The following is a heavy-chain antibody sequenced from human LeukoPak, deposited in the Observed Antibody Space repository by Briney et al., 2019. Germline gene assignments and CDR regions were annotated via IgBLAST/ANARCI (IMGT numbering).Heavy chain of an antibody. J-gene: IGHJ4*02. Sequence: GGSLRLSCAASGFTFSNYAMSWVRQAPGKGLESVSAISSGGGSTYYADSVKGRFTISRDNSKNTLYLQMNSLRAEDTAVYYCAKIILRSGFLDYWGQGTLVTVSS. CDR2: ISSGGGST. V-gene: IGHV3-23*01. CDR1: GFTFSNYA. D-gene: IGHD2-21*01. CDR3: AKIILRSGFLDY.